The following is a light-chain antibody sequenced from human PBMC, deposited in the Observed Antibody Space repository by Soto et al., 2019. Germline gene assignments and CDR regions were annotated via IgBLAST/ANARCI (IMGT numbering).Light chain of an antibody. CDR1: QDISNH. J-gene: IGKJ5*01. Sequence: VAVTVTIKCQASQDISNHLNRYQQKPGKAPKLLIYDASNLDTWVPAGFSGRGSGTDFAVTISSSPPQGGATHSCQQYYNLPGTFGQGTRLEIK. CDR3: QQYYNLPGT. CDR2: DAS. V-gene: IGKV1-33*01.